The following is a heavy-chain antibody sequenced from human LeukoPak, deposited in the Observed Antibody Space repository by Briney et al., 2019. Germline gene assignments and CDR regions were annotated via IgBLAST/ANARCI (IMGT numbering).Heavy chain of an antibody. V-gene: IGHV3-49*04. CDR2: IRSKAYGGTT. CDR1: GFTFGDYA. Sequence: PGRSLRLSCTASGFTFGDYAMSWVRQAPGKGLEGVGFIRSKAYGGTTEYAASVKGIFTISRDNSKSIAYLQMNSLKTEDTAVYYCARGGMGAYHRRYYYYGMDVWGQGTTVTVSS. D-gene: IGHD1-26*01. CDR3: ARGGMGAYHRRYYYYGMDV. J-gene: IGHJ6*02.